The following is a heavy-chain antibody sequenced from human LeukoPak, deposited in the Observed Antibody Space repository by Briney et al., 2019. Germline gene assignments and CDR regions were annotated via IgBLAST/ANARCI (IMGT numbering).Heavy chain of an antibody. CDR3: ARDRFMVRGDMVGTFDL. CDR2: IGYNGSNK. CDR1: GFTFSDYA. V-gene: IGHV3-33*01. D-gene: IGHD3-10*01. J-gene: IGHJ3*01. Sequence: GGSLRLSCAASGFTFSDYAMHWVRHAPGKGLEWVAVIGYNGSNKYDADSVKGRFTISRDNSKNMMYLQMNSLRAEDTAVYYCARDRFMVRGDMVGTFDLWGQGTMVTVSS.